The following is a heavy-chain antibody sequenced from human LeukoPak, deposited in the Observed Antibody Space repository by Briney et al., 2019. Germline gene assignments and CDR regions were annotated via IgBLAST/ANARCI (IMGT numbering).Heavy chain of an antibody. CDR2: IKQDGSEK. CDR1: GFTFSSYW. J-gene: IGHJ4*02. CDR3: AITRYSSSWYRL. D-gene: IGHD6-13*01. Sequence: GGSLRLSCAASGFTFSSYWMGWVRQAPGKGLEWVANIKQDGSEKYYVDSVKGRFTISRDNAKNSLYLQMNSLRAEDTAVYYCAITRYSSSWYRLWGQGTLVTVSS. V-gene: IGHV3-7*01.